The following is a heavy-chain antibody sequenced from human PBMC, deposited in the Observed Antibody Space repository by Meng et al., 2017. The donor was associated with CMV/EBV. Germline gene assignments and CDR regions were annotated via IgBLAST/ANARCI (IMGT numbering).Heavy chain of an antibody. CDR3: VRSGGGMVAGLFDS. D-gene: IGHD2-15*01. Sequence: SEPLSPTCAISGDSVCRNTISWNWNRQSPSRGLERLGRTYYWSKWYSDSAVSVRSRISINTDTSKNHFSLQLNTVTPEDTAVYYCVRSGGGMVAGLFDSWGQGILVTVSS. V-gene: IGHV6-1*01. CDR1: GDSVCRNTIS. J-gene: IGHJ4*02. CDR2: TYYWSKWYS.